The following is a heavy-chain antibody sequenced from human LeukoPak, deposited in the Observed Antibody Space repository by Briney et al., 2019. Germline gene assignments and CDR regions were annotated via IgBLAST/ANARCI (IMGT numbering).Heavy chain of an antibody. Sequence: ASVKVSCKASGYTFTSYDINWVRQATGQGLEWMAWMNPNSGNTGYAQKFQGRVTMTRNTSISTAYMELSSLRSEDTAVYYCARGGRVYSSSSRVIYYWGQGTLVTVSS. CDR1: GYTFTSYD. CDR2: MNPNSGNT. D-gene: IGHD6-6*01. V-gene: IGHV1-8*01. CDR3: ARGGRVYSSSSRVIYY. J-gene: IGHJ4*02.